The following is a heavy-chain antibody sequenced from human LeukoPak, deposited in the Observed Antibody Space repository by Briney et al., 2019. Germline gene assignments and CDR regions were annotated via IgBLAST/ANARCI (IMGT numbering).Heavy chain of an antibody. J-gene: IGHJ4*02. CDR2: TNHSGST. D-gene: IGHD3-22*01. Sequence: SETLSLNCAVYGGSFSGYYWSWIRQPPGKGLEWIGETNHSGSTNYNPSLKSRVTISVDTSKNQFSLKLSSVTAADTAVYYCARAPYDSSGYYWGQGTLVTVSS. CDR1: GGSFSGYY. V-gene: IGHV4-34*01. CDR3: ARAPYDSSGYY.